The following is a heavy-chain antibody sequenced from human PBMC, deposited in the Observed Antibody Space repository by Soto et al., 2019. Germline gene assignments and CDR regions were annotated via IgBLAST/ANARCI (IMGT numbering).Heavy chain of an antibody. J-gene: IGHJ4*02. CDR2: IWYDGSNK. Sequence: XGSLRLSCAESGFTFSSYGMHWVRQAPGKGLEWVAVIWYDGSNKYYADSVKGRFTISRDNSKNTLYLQMNSLRAEDTAVYYCARGWRTTYYYDSSGYYLDYWGQGTLVTVSS. CDR3: ARGWRTTYYYDSSGYYLDY. CDR1: GFTFSSYG. V-gene: IGHV3-33*01. D-gene: IGHD3-22*01.